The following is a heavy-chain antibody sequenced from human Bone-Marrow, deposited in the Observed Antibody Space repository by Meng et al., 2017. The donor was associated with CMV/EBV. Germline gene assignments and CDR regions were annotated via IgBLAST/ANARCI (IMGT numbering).Heavy chain of an antibody. Sequence: FTGDGISWVRQAPGQGLEWMGWISAYDGNTNYAQKLQGRVTMTTDTSTSTAYMELRSLRSDDTAVYYCARDILGYCSSASCSNWFDPWGQGTLVTVSS. CDR3: ARDILGYCSSASCSNWFDP. D-gene: IGHD2-2*01. J-gene: IGHJ5*02. CDR1: FTGDG. CDR2: ISAYDGNT. V-gene: IGHV1-18*01.